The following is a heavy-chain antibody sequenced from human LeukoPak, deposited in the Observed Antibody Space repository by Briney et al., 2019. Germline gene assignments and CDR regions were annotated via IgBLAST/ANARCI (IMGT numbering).Heavy chain of an antibody. V-gene: IGHV4-59*01. J-gene: IGHJ4*02. CDR3: ARESDSYGIDY. CDR2: IYYSGST. Sequence: SETLSLTCTVSGGSISSYYWSWIRQPPGKGLEWIGYIYYSGSTNYNPSLKSRVTISVDTSKNQFSLKLSSVTAADTAVYYCARESDSYGIDYWGQGTLVTVSS. D-gene: IGHD5-18*01. CDR1: GGSISSYY.